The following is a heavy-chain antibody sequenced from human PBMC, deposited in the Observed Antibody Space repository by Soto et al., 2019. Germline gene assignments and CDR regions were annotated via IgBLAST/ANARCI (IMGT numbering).Heavy chain of an antibody. CDR3: ARSGXAVAGGXNSPAXRXRXXFDP. CDR2: XXXXNXNT. Sequence: XSVKXSCXXXGYTXTSYGXXXXXXXXGXGLXWMXXXXXXNXNTNYGQKLQGRVTMTTATSTSTAYMERRGLRSDDTAVYYCARSGXAVAGGXNSPAXRXRXXFDPWGQGTLVXVSS. CDR1: GYTXTSYG. D-gene: IGHD6-19*01. V-gene: IGHV1-18*01. J-gene: IGHJ5*02.